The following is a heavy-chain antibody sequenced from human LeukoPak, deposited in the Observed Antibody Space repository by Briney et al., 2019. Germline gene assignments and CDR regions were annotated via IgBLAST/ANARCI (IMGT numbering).Heavy chain of an antibody. Sequence: GGSLRLSCAASGFTVSSNYMSWVRQAPGKGLEWVSVIYSGGSTYYADSVKGRFTISRDNSKNTLYLQMNSLRAEDTAVYYCARDGDRADYSGNPFDYWGQGTLVTVSS. CDR3: ARDGDRADYSGNPFDY. V-gene: IGHV3-53*01. J-gene: IGHJ4*02. CDR2: IYSGGST. CDR1: GFTVSSNY. D-gene: IGHD3-10*01.